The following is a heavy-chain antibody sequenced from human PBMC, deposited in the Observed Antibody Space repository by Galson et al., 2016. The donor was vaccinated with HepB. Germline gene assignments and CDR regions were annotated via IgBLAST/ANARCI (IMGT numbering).Heavy chain of an antibody. V-gene: IGHV1-58*01. CDR3: ATDLITRGDNWFDP. D-gene: IGHD2-2*01. CDR1: GFTFTRSV. J-gene: IGHJ5*02. Sequence: SVKVSCKAAGFTFTRSVVQWVRQARGQRLEWIGWIVVGSNNTNYAQKFQERVTITRDMSTSTAYMELSSLRFEDTAVYYCATDLITRGDNWFDPWGQGTLVTVSS. CDR2: IVVGSNNT.